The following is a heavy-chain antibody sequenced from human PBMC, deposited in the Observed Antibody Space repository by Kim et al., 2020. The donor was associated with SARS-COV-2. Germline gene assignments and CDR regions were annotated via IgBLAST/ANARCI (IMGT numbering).Heavy chain of an antibody. D-gene: IGHD2-2*01. CDR3: ARGRCTSTSCFFDY. CDR1: GFTFSTYW. CDR2: IKQDGSEK. Sequence: GGSLRLSCAASGFTFSTYWMSWVRQAPGKGLEWEANIKQDGSEKYYVDSVKGRFTISRDNAKNSLYLQVNSLRAEDTAVFYCARGRCTSTSCFFDYWGQGALVTVSS. J-gene: IGHJ4*02. V-gene: IGHV3-7*01.